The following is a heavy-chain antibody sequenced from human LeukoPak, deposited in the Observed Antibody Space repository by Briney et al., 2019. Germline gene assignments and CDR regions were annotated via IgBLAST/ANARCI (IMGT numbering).Heavy chain of an antibody. CDR1: GGSISSGSYY. Sequence: PSETLSLTCTVSGGSISSGSYYWSWIRQPAGKGLEWIGRIYTSGSTNYNPSLKSRVTISVDTSKNQFSLKLSSVTAADTAVYYCARGALRYFDWLFSVPDRRRSEYYFDYWGQGTLVTVSS. CDR3: ARGALRYFDWLFSVPDRRRSEYYFDY. CDR2: IYTSGST. J-gene: IGHJ4*02. D-gene: IGHD3-9*01. V-gene: IGHV4-61*02.